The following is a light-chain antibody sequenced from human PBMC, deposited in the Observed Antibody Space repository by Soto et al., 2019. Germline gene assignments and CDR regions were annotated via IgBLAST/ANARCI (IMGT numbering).Light chain of an antibody. J-gene: IGLJ2*01. V-gene: IGLV2-14*01. CDR1: SSDVGGYNY. Sequence: QSALTQPASVSGSPGQSITISCTGTSSDVGGYNYVSWYQQHPGKPPKLMIYEGSSRPSGVSNRVSGSKSGITASLTISGLQSEDEADYYCSSYTTRSTVVFGGGTKLTVL. CDR3: SSYTTRSTVV. CDR2: EGS.